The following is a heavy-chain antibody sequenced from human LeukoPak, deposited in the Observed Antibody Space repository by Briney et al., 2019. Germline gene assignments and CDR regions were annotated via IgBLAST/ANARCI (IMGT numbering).Heavy chain of an antibody. V-gene: IGHV3-74*01. CDR2: VTYDGSTT. Sequence: LPGGSLRLSCAASGFSFTSFWIHWVRQVPGKGLAWVSYVTYDGSTTIYADSVKGRFTISRDNAYNTVYLQMNSLRAEDTAIYYCARASDGWSIDYWGQGTLVTVSS. D-gene: IGHD5-24*01. J-gene: IGHJ4*02. CDR1: GFSFTSFW. CDR3: ARASDGWSIDY.